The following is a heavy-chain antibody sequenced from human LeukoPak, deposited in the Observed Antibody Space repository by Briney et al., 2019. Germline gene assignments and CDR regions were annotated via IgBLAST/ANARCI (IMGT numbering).Heavy chain of an antibody. CDR1: GYSFSNYW. Sequence: GESLKISCEGSGYSFSNYWIAWGRRMPGKGLEWVGIIYPGDSDTRYSPSFQGQVTISADKSISTAYLQWSSLEASDTAMYYCARHEGTYYYGSGTYTYWGQGTLVTVSS. D-gene: IGHD3-10*01. CDR3: ARHEGTYYYGSGTYTY. CDR2: IYPGDSDT. V-gene: IGHV5-51*01. J-gene: IGHJ4*02.